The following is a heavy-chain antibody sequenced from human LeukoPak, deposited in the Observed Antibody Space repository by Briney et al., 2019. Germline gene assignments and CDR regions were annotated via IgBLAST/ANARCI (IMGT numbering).Heavy chain of an antibody. CDR3: VSFYETN. J-gene: IGHJ4*02. CDR2: INSDGSWT. D-gene: IGHD2-2*01. Sequence: GGSLRLSCAASGFTFSSYWMHWVRQAPGKGLVWVSHINSDGSWTGYADSVKGRFTIPKDNAKNTVYLQMNNLRAEDTAVYYCVSFYETNWGRGTLVTVSS. V-gene: IGHV3-74*01. CDR1: GFTFSSYW.